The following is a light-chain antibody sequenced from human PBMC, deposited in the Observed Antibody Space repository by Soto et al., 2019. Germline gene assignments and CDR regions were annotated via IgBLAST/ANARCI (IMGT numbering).Light chain of an antibody. CDR3: QEYNSWWT. V-gene: IGKV1-5*01. CDR1: QSIRTW. CDR2: DAS. Sequence: DIQMTQSPSTLSASVGDRVTITCRASQSIRTWLAWYQQKPGKAPRLLIYDASNLEGGVPSRFAGSGSGTEFTLTISSLQPDDSATYYCQEYNSWWTFGQGTK. J-gene: IGKJ1*01.